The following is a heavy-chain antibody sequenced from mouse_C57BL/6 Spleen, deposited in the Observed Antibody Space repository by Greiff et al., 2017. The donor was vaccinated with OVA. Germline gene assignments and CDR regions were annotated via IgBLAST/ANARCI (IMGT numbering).Heavy chain of an antibody. CDR1: GFTFSNYW. CDR2: IRLKSDNYAT. Sequence: EVKVEESGGGLVQPGGSMKLSCVASGFTFSNYWMNWVRQSPEKGLEWVAQIRLKSDNYATHYAESVKGRFTISRDDSKSSVYLQMNNLRAEDTGIYYCTVNPAWFAYWGQGTLVTVSA. J-gene: IGHJ3*01. CDR3: TVNPAWFAY. V-gene: IGHV6-3*01.